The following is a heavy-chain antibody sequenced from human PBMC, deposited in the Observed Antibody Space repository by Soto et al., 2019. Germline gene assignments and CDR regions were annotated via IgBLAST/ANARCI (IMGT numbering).Heavy chain of an antibody. V-gene: IGHV2-5*02. Sequence: QITLKESGPTLVKPTQTLTLTCTFSGFSLSTSGVGVGWIRQPPGKDLEWLALIYWDDDKRYSPSLKSRLTITKDNSKNHVVLTMTIMDPVDTATYYCAHMKNAFDIWGQGPMVTVSS. CDR2: IYWDDDK. CDR3: AHMKNAFDI. D-gene: IGHD3-16*01. J-gene: IGHJ3*02. CDR1: GFSLSTSGVG.